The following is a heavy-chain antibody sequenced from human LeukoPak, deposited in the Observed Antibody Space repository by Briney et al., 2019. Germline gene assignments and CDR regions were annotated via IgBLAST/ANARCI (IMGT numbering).Heavy chain of an antibody. D-gene: IGHD3-22*01. CDR3: ARESYYDSSVDY. Sequence: ASVKVSCKASGYTFTGYYMHWVRQAPGQGLEWMGWINPNSGGTNYAQKFQGRVTMTRDTSISTAYMELSRLRSDDTAVYYCARESYYDSSVDYWGQGTLATVSS. CDR1: GYTFTGYY. V-gene: IGHV1-2*02. J-gene: IGHJ4*02. CDR2: INPNSGGT.